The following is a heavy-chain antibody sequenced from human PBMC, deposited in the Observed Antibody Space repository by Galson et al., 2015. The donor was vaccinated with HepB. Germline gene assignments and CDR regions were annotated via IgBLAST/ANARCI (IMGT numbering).Heavy chain of an antibody. J-gene: IGHJ4*02. CDR1: GYTFTDYY. Sequence: QSGAEVKKPGESLRISCKASGYTFTDYYLHWVRQAPGQGLEWVGHINPNSGGTNYTQKFQGRVTMTRDTSISTAYMELSRLTSDDTAVYFCARDVDYGGNYGSSYYFDFWGQGTLVTVSS. D-gene: IGHD4-23*01. CDR2: INPNSGGT. CDR3: ARDVDYGGNYGSSYYFDF. V-gene: IGHV1-2*06.